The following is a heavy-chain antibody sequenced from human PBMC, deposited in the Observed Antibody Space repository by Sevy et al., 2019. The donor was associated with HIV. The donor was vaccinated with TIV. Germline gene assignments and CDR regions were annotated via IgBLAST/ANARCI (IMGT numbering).Heavy chain of an antibody. CDR2: ISGSGFTI. V-gene: IGHV3-48*03. CDR1: GFTFSAHE. CDR3: ASGNDSSGYYSNCDY. D-gene: IGHD3-22*01. Sequence: GVSLRLSCAASGFTFSAHELNWVRQAPGKGLEWVAHISGSGFTIHYADSVKGRFTVSRDNAKNSLYLQMNSLRAEDTAIYYCASGNDSSGYYSNCDYLGQGTLVTVSS. J-gene: IGHJ4*02.